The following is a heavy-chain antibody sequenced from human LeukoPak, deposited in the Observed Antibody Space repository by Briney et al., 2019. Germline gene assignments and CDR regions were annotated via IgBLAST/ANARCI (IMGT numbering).Heavy chain of an antibody. CDR2: ISYASDT. D-gene: IGHD1-14*01. CDR1: GFTFRTSS. V-gene: IGHV3-23*01. CDR3: AKGGISEDGLDS. Sequence: GGSLRLSCAASGFTFRTSSMTWVRQAPGRGLDWVSSISYASDTYYAGSVKGRFTISRDNSKNTLYLHINSLRAEDMAVYYCAKGGISEDGLDSWGQGTLVTVSS. J-gene: IGHJ4*02.